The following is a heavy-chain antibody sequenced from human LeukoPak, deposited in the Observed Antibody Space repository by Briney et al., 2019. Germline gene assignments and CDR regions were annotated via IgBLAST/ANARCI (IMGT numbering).Heavy chain of an antibody. CDR3: ARAMDV. J-gene: IGHJ6*02. Sequence: PGGSLRLSCAASGFTFSSFHMNWVRQAPGKGLEWVANIKQDGSEKYYVDSVKGRFTISRDNAKSSLYLQMNSLRAEDTAVYYCARAMDVWGQGTTVTVSS. CDR2: IKQDGSEK. CDR1: GFTFSSFH. V-gene: IGHV3-7*03.